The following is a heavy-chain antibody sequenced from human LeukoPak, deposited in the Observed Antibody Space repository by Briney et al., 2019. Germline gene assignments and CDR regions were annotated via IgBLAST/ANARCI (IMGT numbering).Heavy chain of an antibody. CDR2: ISTGGGST. V-gene: IGHV3-23*01. J-gene: IGHJ4*02. D-gene: IGHD5-18*01. CDR1: GLTFTSYA. CDR3: PKDPRGYSYGSHFDY. Sequence: GGALRLSCAASGLTFTSYAMSWVRQAPGKGLEWVSAISTGGGSTYYADVVKGRFTISRDNSKNTLHLQMNSLRAEDTAVYSCPKDPRGYSYGSHFDYWGQGTLVTVSS.